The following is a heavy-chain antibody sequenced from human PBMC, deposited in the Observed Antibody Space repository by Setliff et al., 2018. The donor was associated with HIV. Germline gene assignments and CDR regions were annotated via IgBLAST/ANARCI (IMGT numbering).Heavy chain of an antibody. CDR1: GFSFSSYD. V-gene: IGHV3-30*02. Sequence: PGGSLRLSCAASGFSFSSYDMHWVRQAPGKGLEWVTFIRFDGSNKYSADSVKGRFTISRGNSKNTVYLQMNSLRAEDTAVYYCARGERFGKLTAFDIWGQGTMVTVSS. J-gene: IGHJ3*02. CDR3: ARGERFGKLTAFDI. D-gene: IGHD3-10*01. CDR2: IRFDGSNK.